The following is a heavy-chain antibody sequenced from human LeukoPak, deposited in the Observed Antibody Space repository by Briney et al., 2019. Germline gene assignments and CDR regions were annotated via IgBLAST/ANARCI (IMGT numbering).Heavy chain of an antibody. CDR3: ARHGTYYGSGSYSHPFDY. D-gene: IGHD3-10*01. V-gene: IGHV4-39*01. CDR1: GGSISSSSYY. CDR2: IYYSGST. J-gene: IGHJ4*02. Sequence: SETLSLTCTVSGGSISSSSYYWGWIRQPPGKGLEWIGSIYYSGSTYYNPSLKSRVTIFVDTSKNQFSLKLSSVTAADTAVYYCARHGTYYGSGSYSHPFDYWGQGTLVTVSS.